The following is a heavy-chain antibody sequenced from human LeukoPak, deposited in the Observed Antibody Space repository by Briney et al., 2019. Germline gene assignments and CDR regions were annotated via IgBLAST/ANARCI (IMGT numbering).Heavy chain of an antibody. CDR2: INHSGST. CDR3: ARRGRWLHLPFDY. J-gene: IGHJ4*02. D-gene: IGHD5-24*01. CDR1: GGSFSGYY. Sequence: SETLSLTCAVYGGSFSGYYWSWIRQPPGKGLEWIGEINHSGSTNYNPSLKSRVTISVDTSKNQFSLKLSSVTAADTAVYYCARRGRWLHLPFDYWGQGTLVTVSS. V-gene: IGHV4-34*01.